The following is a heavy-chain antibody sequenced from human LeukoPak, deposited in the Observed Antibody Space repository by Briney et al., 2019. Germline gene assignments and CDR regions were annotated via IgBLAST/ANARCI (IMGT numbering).Heavy chain of an antibody. CDR3: ANVPRSTVSY. V-gene: IGHV3-7*01. D-gene: IGHD1-14*01. CDR1: GFSFATNW. J-gene: IGHJ4*02. CDR2: LNEDGTVK. Sequence: GGSLRLSCAASGFSFATNWMHWVRQTPGKRLEWVAELNEDGTVKYYVDSVKGRFTISRDNAKNSLYLQMNRLRAEDTGVYFCANVPRSTVSYWGRGTLVTVSS.